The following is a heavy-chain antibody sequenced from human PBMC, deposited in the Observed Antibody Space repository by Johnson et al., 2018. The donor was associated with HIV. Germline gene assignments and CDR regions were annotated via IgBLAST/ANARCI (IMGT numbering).Heavy chain of an antibody. CDR2: IKWKGGST. CDR1: GFTFSSYG. CDR3: ARVNSAAAFEI. Sequence: EVQLVESGGGVVQPGRSLRLSCAASGFTFSSYGMSWVRQAPGKGLAWVSAIKWKGGSTDYADSVKGRFTISRDNAKKSLYLQMNSLRAEDTALYYCARVNSAAAFEIWGQGTMVTVSS. D-gene: IGHD1-1*01. J-gene: IGHJ3*02. V-gene: IGHV3-20*04.